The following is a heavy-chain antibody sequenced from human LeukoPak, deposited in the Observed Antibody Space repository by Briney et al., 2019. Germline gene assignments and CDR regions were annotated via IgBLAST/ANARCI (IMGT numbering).Heavy chain of an antibody. CDR2: ISSSSSYT. Sequence: GGSPRLSCAASGFTFSDYYMSWIRQAPGKGLEWVSYISSSSSYTNYADSVKGRFTISRDNAKNSLYLQMNSLRAEDTAVYYCARDLAVTTVTTFGWFDPWGQGTLVTVSS. J-gene: IGHJ5*02. V-gene: IGHV3-11*05. CDR3: ARDLAVTTVTTFGWFDP. CDR1: GFTFSDYY. D-gene: IGHD4-17*01.